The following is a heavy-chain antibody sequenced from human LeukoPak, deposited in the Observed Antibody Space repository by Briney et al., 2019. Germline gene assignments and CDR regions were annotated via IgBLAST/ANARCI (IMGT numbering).Heavy chain of an antibody. J-gene: IGHJ4*02. D-gene: IGHD2-15*01. Sequence: GGSLRLSCTTSGFLFSSYWMSWVRQAPGKGLEWVANIGPDGSGKQYVDSMKGRFTISRDNAQNSVYLHMNSLTAEDTAVYYCARFRRSAQSYWGQGILVTVSS. V-gene: IGHV3-7*01. CDR3: ARFRRSAQSY. CDR1: GFLFSSYW. CDR2: IGPDGSGK.